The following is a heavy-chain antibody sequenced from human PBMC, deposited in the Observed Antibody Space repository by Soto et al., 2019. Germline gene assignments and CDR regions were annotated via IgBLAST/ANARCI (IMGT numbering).Heavy chain of an antibody. D-gene: IGHD5-18*01. Sequence: KPSEILSLTCTVSGGSISSSSYYWGWIRQPPGRGLEWIGSIYYSGSTYYNPSLKSRVTISVDTSKNQFSLKLSSVTAADTAVYYCASAGTWDTAMVHEPWFDYWGQGTLVTVSS. CDR3: ASAGTWDTAMVHEPWFDY. CDR1: GGSISSSSYY. J-gene: IGHJ4*02. CDR2: IYYSGST. V-gene: IGHV4-39*01.